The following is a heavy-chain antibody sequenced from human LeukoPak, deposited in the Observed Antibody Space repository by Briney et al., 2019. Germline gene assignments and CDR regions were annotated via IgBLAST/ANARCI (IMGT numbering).Heavy chain of an antibody. CDR1: GYTLTELS. V-gene: IGHV1-24*01. CDR2: FDPEDGET. Sequence: ASVKVSCKVSGYTLTELSMHWVRQAPGKGLEWMGGFDPEDGETSYAQKFQGRVTMTEDTSTDTAYMELSSLRSEDTAVYYCASRPTYYYDSSGRPPFDPWGQGTLVTVSS. J-gene: IGHJ5*02. D-gene: IGHD3-22*01. CDR3: ASRPTYYYDSSGRPPFDP.